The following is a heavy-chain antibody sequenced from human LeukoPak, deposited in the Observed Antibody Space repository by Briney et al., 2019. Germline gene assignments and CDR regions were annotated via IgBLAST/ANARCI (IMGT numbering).Heavy chain of an antibody. V-gene: IGHV4-59*08. CDR3: ARQPLYYYDSSGYQFDY. CDR2: IYYSGST. CDR1: GGSISSYY. J-gene: IGHJ4*02. Sequence: SETLSLTCTVSGGSISSYYWSWIRQPPGKGLEWIGYIYYSGSTNYNPSLKSRVTISVDTSKNQFSLKLSSVTAADTAVYYCARQPLYYYDSSGYQFDYWGQGTLVTVSS. D-gene: IGHD3-22*01.